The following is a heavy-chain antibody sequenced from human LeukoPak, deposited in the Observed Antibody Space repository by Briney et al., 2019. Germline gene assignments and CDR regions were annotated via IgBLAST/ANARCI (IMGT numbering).Heavy chain of an antibody. CDR1: GFTFSSYT. J-gene: IGHJ4*02. Sequence: VESLRLSCAASGFTFSSYTMNWVRQAPGKGLEWGSYICSSSTVAYNADSVKARFTISPDNAKNSLYLQMNSLRDEDTAVYYCARGGRTGTTYFDYWGLGTLVTVSS. CDR3: ARGGRTGTTYFDY. V-gene: IGHV3-48*02. D-gene: IGHD1-1*01. CDR2: ICSSSTVA.